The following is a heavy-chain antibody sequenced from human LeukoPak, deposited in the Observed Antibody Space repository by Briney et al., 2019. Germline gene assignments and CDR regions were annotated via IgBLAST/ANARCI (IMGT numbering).Heavy chain of an antibody. V-gene: IGHV4-4*07. J-gene: IGHJ4*02. Sequence: KPSETLSLTCTVSGGSISSYYWSWIRQPAGKGLEWIGRIYNTGSTSYNPSLKSRVSISVDTSKNQFSLKLRSVTDADTAMYYCAREGPEDSGWYLWYFENWGQGSLATVSS. CDR1: GGSISSYY. D-gene: IGHD6-19*01. CDR2: IYNTGST. CDR3: AREGPEDSGWYLWYFEN.